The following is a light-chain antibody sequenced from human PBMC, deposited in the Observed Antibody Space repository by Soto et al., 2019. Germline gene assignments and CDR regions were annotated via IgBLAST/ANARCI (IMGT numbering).Light chain of an antibody. J-gene: IGLJ3*02. Sequence: QSVLTQSSSASASLGSSVKLTCTLSSGHSSYIIAWHQQQPGKAPRYLMKLEGSGSYNKGSGVPDRFSGSSSGADRYLTISNLQFEDEADYYCETWDFNTRVFGGGTNVTVL. CDR3: ETWDFNTRV. CDR1: SGHSSYI. V-gene: IGLV4-60*02. CDR2: LEGSGSY.